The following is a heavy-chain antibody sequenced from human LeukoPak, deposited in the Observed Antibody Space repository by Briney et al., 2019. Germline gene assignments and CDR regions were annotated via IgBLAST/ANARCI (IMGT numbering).Heavy chain of an antibody. CDR2: IYSGGST. Sequence: GGSLRLSCAASGFTVSSNYMSWVRQAPGKGLEWVSVIYSGGSTYYADSVKGRFTISRDNSKNTLYLQMNSLRAEDTAVYYCARGYCSSTSCYGVRGYYFDHWGQGTLVTVSS. D-gene: IGHD2-2*01. CDR1: GFTVSSNY. CDR3: ARGYCSSTSCYGVRGYYFDH. J-gene: IGHJ4*02. V-gene: IGHV3-53*01.